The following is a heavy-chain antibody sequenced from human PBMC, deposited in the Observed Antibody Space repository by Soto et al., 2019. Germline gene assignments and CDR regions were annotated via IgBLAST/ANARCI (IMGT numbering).Heavy chain of an antibody. V-gene: IGHV4-34*01. J-gene: IGHJ6*03. CDR3: ASRSADDFWSGYYTRRYYYYYMDV. CDR2: INHSGST. CDR1: GGSFSGYY. Sequence: SETLSLTCAVYGGSFSGYYWSWIRQPPGKGLEWIGEINHSGSTNYNPSLKSRVTISVDTSKNQFSLKLSSVTAADTAVYYCASRSADDFWSGYYTRRYYYYYMDVWGKGTTVTVSS. D-gene: IGHD3-3*01.